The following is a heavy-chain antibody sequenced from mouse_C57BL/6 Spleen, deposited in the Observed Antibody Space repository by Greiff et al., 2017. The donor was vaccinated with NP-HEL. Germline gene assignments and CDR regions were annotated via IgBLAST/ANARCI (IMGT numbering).Heavy chain of an antibody. Sequence: VQLQQSGPELVKPGASVKISCKASGYSFTGYYMNWVKQSPEKSLEWIGEINPSTGGTTYNQKFKAKATLTVDKSSSAAYMKLKSLTSEDSAVYYCARRVTTVVAVDYWGQGTTLTVSS. V-gene: IGHV1-42*01. J-gene: IGHJ2*01. CDR1: GYSFTGYY. CDR3: ARRVTTVVAVDY. CDR2: INPSTGGT. D-gene: IGHD1-1*01.